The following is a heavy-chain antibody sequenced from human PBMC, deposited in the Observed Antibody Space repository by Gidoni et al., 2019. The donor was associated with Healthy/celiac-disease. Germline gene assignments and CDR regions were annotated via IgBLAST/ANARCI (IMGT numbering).Heavy chain of an antibody. D-gene: IGHD3-3*01. V-gene: IGHV3-30*18. CDR2: ISYDGSNK. CDR1: GFTFSSYG. J-gene: IGHJ4*02. Sequence: QVQLVESGGGVVQPGRSLRLSCAASGFTFSSYGMHWVRQAPGKGLEWVAVISYDGSNKYYADSVKARFTISRDNSKNTLYLQMNSLRAEDTAVYYCAKPAYYDFWSGLPFDYWGQGTLVTVSS. CDR3: AKPAYYDFWSGLPFDY.